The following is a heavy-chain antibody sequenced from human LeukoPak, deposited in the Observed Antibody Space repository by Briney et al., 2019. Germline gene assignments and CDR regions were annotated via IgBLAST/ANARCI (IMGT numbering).Heavy chain of an antibody. V-gene: IGHV4-30-4*01. CDR2: IYYSGST. Sequence: SQTLSLTCTVSGGSVSSGDYYWSWIRQPPGKGLEWIGYIYYSGSTYYNPSLKSRVTISVDTSKNQFSLKLSSVTAADTAVYYCARDYKPAYCSGGSCPRRWFDPWGQGTLVTVSS. D-gene: IGHD2-15*01. CDR1: GGSVSSGDYY. J-gene: IGHJ5*02. CDR3: ARDYKPAYCSGGSCPRRWFDP.